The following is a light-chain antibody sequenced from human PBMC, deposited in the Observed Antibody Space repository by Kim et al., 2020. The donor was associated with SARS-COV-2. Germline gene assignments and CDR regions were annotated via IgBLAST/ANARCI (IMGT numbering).Light chain of an antibody. Sequence: SPGERGPIFSRAGQSVSRGYLAWYQQKPGQSPRLLIYDAASRATGIPDRFSGSGSGTDFTLTISRLEPEDFAVYYCQQYDSSPRTFGQGTKVDIK. V-gene: IGKV3-20*01. J-gene: IGKJ1*01. CDR3: QQYDSSPRT. CDR2: DAA. CDR1: QSVSRGY.